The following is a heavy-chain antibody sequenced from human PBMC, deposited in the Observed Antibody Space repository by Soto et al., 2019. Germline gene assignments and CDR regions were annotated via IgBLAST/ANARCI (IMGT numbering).Heavy chain of an antibody. CDR2: IYYSGST. CDR3: AREGLPHYYYGMDV. CDR1: GGSISSYY. V-gene: IGHV4-59*01. J-gene: IGHJ6*02. D-gene: IGHD5-18*01. Sequence: PSETLSLTCTVSGGSISSYYWSWTRQPPGKGLEWIGYIYYSGSTNYNPSLKSRVTISVDTSKNQFSLKLSSVTAADTAVYYCAREGLPHYYYGMDVWGQGTTVTVSS.